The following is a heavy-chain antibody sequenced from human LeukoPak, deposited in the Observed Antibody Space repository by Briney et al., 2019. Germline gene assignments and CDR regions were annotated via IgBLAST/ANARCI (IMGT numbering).Heavy chain of an antibody. Sequence: SVKVSCKASGYTFTRYYMHWVRQAPGQGLEWMGWINPNSCGTNYAQKFQGRVNMTRDTSISTAYMELSRLRSDDTAVYYCARDFSGFDDYWGQGTLVTVS. CDR3: ARDFSGFDDY. CDR1: GYTFTRYY. CDR2: INPNSCGT. J-gene: IGHJ4*02. D-gene: IGHD3-10*01. V-gene: IGHV1-2*02.